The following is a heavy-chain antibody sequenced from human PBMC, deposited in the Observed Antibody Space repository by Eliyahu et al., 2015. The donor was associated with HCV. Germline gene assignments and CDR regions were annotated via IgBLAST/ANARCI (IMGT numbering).Heavy chain of an antibody. J-gene: IGHJ6*02. CDR2: INHSGST. D-gene: IGHD6-19*01. Sequence: QVQLQQWGAGLLKPSETLSLTCAVYGGSFSGYYWXWIRQPPGKGLEWIGEINHSGSTNYNPSLKSRVTISVDTSKNQFSLKLSSVTAADTAVYYCARGGGPTTGYSSGWRGRYYGMDVWGQGTTVTVSS. CDR1: GGSFSGYY. V-gene: IGHV4-34*01. CDR3: ARGGGPTTGYSSGWRGRYYGMDV.